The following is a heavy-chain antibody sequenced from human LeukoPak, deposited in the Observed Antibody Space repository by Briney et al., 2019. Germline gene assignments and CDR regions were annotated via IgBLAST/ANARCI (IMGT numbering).Heavy chain of an antibody. CDR2: ISGSGGST. CDR1: GFTFSSYA. J-gene: IGHJ4*02. D-gene: IGHD3-22*01. Sequence: GGSLGLSCAASGFTFSSYAMSWVRQAPGKGLEWVSAISGSGGSTYYADSVKGRFTISRDNSKNTLYLQMNSLRAEDTAVYYCAKGRPDYYHDSSGYYPHFVGWGQGTLVTVSS. V-gene: IGHV3-23*01. CDR3: AKGRPDYYHDSSGYYPHFVG.